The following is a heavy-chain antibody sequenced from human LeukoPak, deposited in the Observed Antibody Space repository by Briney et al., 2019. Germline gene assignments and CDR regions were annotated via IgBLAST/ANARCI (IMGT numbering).Heavy chain of an antibody. CDR3: ARDAYDTAMVFFDY. Sequence: GGSLRLSCAASGFTFSSYWMSWVRQAPRKGLEWVANIKQDGSEKYYVDSVKGRFTISRDNAKNSLYLQMNSLRAEDTAVYYCARDAYDTAMVFFDYWGQGTLVTVSS. J-gene: IGHJ4*02. V-gene: IGHV3-7*01. CDR2: IKQDGSEK. D-gene: IGHD5-18*01. CDR1: GFTFSSYW.